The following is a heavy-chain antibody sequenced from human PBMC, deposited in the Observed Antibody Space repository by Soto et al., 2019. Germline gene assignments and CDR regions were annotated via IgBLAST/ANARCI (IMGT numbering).Heavy chain of an antibody. CDR1: GFTFSSYE. Sequence: PGGSLRLSCAASGFTFSSYEMNWVRQAPGKGLEWVSYISSSGSTIYYADSVRGRFTISRDNAKNSLYLQMNSLRAEDTAVYYCARDRIYYGSGKSGYYSGMHVWGPGTTVTVSS. V-gene: IGHV3-48*03. J-gene: IGHJ6*02. D-gene: IGHD3-10*01. CDR3: ARDRIYYGSGKSGYYSGMHV. CDR2: ISSSGSTI.